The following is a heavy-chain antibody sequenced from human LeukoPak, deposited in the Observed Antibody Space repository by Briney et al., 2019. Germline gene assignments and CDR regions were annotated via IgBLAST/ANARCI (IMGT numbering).Heavy chain of an antibody. D-gene: IGHD5-18*01. J-gene: IGHJ4*02. CDR2: IYYSGST. CDR3: ARASATPDTAMASDY. Sequence: SETLSLTCTVSGGSISSYYWSWIRPPPGKGLEWIGYIYYSGSTNYNPSLKSRVTISVGTSKNQFSLKLSSVTAADTAVYYCARASATPDTAMASDYWGQGTLVTVSS. V-gene: IGHV4-59*01. CDR1: GGSISSYY.